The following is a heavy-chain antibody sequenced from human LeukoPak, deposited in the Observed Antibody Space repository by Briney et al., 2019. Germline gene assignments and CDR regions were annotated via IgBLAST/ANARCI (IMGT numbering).Heavy chain of an antibody. CDR2: VCHDGGT. V-gene: IGHV4-31*03. CDR3: AKEGRDSGGYNGWFEP. Sequence: SESLSLTCTVSGSSFTSGGYCWSWIRQHPGKGLEWIGYVCHDGGTSYNPSLKSRVTVAIDTSKNQFSLKLNSVTAADTAVFYCAKEGRDSGGYNGWFEPWGQGTLVTVSS. CDR1: GSSFTSGGYC. J-gene: IGHJ5*02. D-gene: IGHD2-15*01.